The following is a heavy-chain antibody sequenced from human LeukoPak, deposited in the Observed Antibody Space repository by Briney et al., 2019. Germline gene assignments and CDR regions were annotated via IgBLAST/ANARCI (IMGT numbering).Heavy chain of an antibody. CDR3: ARDLGRYGSALDI. J-gene: IGHJ3*02. CDR1: GGSISTYY. Sequence: PSETLSLTCTVSGGSISTYYWSWIRQPAGKGLEWIGRIYTSGSTNYNPSLKSRVTISVDTSKNQFSLKLSSVTAADTAVYYCARDLGRYGSALDIWGQGTMVTVSS. CDR2: IYTSGST. V-gene: IGHV4-4*07. D-gene: IGHD3-16*01.